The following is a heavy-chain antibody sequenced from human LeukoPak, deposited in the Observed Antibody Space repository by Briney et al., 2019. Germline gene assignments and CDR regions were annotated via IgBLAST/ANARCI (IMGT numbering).Heavy chain of an antibody. D-gene: IGHD2-21*02. J-gene: IGHJ4*02. V-gene: IGHV3-30-3*01. CDR1: GFTFSSYA. CDR2: ISYDGSNK. Sequence: GGSLRLSCAASGFTFSSYAMHWVRQAPGKGLEWVAVISYDGSNKYYADSVKRRFTISRDNSKNTLYLQMNSLRAEDTAVYYCARDGHLVVVTAPYYFEYWGQGTLVTVSS. CDR3: ARDGHLVVVTAPYYFEY.